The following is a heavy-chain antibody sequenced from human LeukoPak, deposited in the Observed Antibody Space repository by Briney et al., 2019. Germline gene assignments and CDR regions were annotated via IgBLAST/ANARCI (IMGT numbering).Heavy chain of an antibody. J-gene: IGHJ4*02. V-gene: IGHV3-30*04. Sequence: GGSLRLSCAASRFIFSNYAMHWVRQAPGKGLDWVAVISYHGRDQFYADSVKGRFTISRDSSKDTLYLQMNSLRTEGTAVYYCVRQDCSGGSCYLDYWGQGTLVTVSS. CDR2: ISYHGRDQ. D-gene: IGHD2-15*01. CDR3: VRQDCSGGSCYLDY. CDR1: RFIFSNYA.